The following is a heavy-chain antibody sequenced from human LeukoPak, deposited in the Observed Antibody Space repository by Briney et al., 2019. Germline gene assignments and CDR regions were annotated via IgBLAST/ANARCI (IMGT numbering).Heavy chain of an antibody. D-gene: IGHD3-22*01. CDR2: IYYSGST. V-gene: IGHV4-39*01. CDR1: GGSISSSSYY. Sequence: PSETLSLTCTVSGGSISSSSYYWGWIRQPPGKGLEWIGSIYYSGSTYYNPSLKGRVTISVDTSKNQFSLKLSSVPAADTAVYYCARHRMIVDAAFDIWGHGTMVTVSS. CDR3: ARHRMIVDAAFDI. J-gene: IGHJ3*02.